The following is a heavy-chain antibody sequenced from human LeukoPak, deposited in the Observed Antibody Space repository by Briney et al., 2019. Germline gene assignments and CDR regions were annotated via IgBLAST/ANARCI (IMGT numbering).Heavy chain of an antibody. J-gene: IGHJ4*02. CDR1: GDTFNGYY. Sequence: GASVKVSCKASGDTFNGYYIHWVRQAPGKGLEWMGWINPKTGGTNYAQKFQGRVTMTRDTSISSAYMELNRLRSDDTAVYYCARTDYYDSSGYFDYWGQGTLVTVSS. D-gene: IGHD3-22*01. CDR2: INPKTGGT. V-gene: IGHV1-2*02. CDR3: ARTDYYDSSGYFDY.